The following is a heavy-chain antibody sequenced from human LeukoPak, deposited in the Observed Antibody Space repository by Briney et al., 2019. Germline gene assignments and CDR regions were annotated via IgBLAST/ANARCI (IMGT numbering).Heavy chain of an antibody. CDR1: GFTFDDYG. V-gene: IGHV3-20*04. J-gene: IGHJ3*02. CDR3: AKRHNWNYMGAFDI. CDR2: INWSGGST. Sequence: GGSLRLSCAASGFTFDDYGMSWVRQAPGKGLEWVSGINWSGGSTGYADSVKGRFTISRDNSKTTLYLQMNSLRAEDTAVYYCAKRHNWNYMGAFDIWGQGTMVTVSS. D-gene: IGHD1-7*01.